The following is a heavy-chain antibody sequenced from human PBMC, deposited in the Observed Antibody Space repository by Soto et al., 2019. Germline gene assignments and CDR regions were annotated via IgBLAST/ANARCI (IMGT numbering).Heavy chain of an antibody. CDR2: IIPILAIA. D-gene: IGHD2-15*01. CDR3: AREQVILGTYGMDV. Sequence: QVQLVQSGSEVKKPGSSVKVSCKASGGTFSTYTITWVRQAPGQGLEWMGRIIPILAIADYAQRFQGRVTITADKSTSTAYMELSRLRAEDTAVYYCAREQVILGTYGMDVWGQGPTVTVSS. J-gene: IGHJ6*02. V-gene: IGHV1-69*08. CDR1: GGTFSTYT.